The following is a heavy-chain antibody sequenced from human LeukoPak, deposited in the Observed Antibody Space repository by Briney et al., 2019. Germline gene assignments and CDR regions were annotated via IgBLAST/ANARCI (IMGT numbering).Heavy chain of an antibody. V-gene: IGHV3-66*01. CDR2: IYSGGRT. CDR1: GFTVSRNY. CDR3: AKDSVPRWSLDY. D-gene: IGHD2-15*01. Sequence: GGSLRLSCAASGFTVSRNYMSWVRQAPGKGLEWVSVIYSGGRTYYADSVKGRCTISRDNSKNTLYLQMNSLRAEDTAVYYCAKDSVPRWSLDYWGPGTLVTVSS. J-gene: IGHJ4*02.